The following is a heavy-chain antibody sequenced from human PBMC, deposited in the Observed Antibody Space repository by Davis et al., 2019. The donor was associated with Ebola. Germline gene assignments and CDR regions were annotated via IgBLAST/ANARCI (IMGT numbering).Heavy chain of an antibody. CDR1: GGTFSSYT. CDR2: IIPILGIA. V-gene: IGHV1-69*02. Sequence: SVKVSCKASGGTFSSYTISWVRQAPGQGLEWLGRIIPILGIANYAQKFQGRVTITADKSTSTAYMELSSLRSEDTAVYYCARGWYYYDSSGYYYEDFDYWGQGTLVTVSS. J-gene: IGHJ4*02. CDR3: ARGWYYYDSSGYYYEDFDY. D-gene: IGHD3-22*01.